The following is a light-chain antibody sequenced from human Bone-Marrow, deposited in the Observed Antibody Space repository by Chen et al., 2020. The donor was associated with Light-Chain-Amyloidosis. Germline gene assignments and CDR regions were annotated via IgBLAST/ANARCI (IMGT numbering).Light chain of an antibody. CDR1: DLPTKY. CDR2: RAT. Sequence: SYELTQPPSVSVSPGQTARITCSGDDLPTKYAYWYHQKPGQAPVLVIHRATERPPGISERFSGSSSGTTATLTISGVQAADEADYHCQSADSSGTYEVIFGGGTKLTVL. J-gene: IGLJ2*01. CDR3: QSADSSGTYEVI. V-gene: IGLV3-25*03.